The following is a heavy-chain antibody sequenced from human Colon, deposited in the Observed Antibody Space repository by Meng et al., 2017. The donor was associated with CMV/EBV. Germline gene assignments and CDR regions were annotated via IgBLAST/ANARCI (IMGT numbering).Heavy chain of an antibody. CDR3: ARVPFGSNSNGFDY. V-gene: IGHV1-2*06. J-gene: IGHJ4*02. CDR2: IDPNNGGT. D-gene: IGHD4-23*01. CDR1: GYTFTGYY. Sequence: SGYTFTGYYIHWVRQAPGQGLEWMGRIDPNNGGTNCAQKFQGRVTMTGDTSISTAYMEVSRLRSDDTAVYYCARVPFGSNSNGFDYWGQGTLVTVSS.